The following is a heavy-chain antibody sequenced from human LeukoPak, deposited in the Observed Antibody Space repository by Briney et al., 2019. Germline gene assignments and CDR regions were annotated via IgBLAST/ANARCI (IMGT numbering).Heavy chain of an antibody. CDR3: VRYYYDSSGYYNFDY. V-gene: IGHV4-59*01. CDR2: IYYSGST. D-gene: IGHD3-22*01. CDR1: GGSISRYY. Sequence: SETLSLTCTVSGGSISRYYWSWIRQPPGKGLEWIGYIYYSGSTNYSPSLKSRVTISVDTSKNQFSLKLSSVTAADTAVYYCVRYYYDSSGYYNFDYWGQGTLVTVSS. J-gene: IGHJ4*02.